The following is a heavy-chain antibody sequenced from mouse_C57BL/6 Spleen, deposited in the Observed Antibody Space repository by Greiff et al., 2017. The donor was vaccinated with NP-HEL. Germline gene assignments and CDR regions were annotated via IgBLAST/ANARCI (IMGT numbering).Heavy chain of an antibody. Sequence: EVQRVESVAELVRPGASVKLSCTASGFNIKNTYMHWVKQRPEQGLEWIGRIDPANGNTKYAPKFQGKATITADTSSNTAYLQLSSLTSEDTAIYYCARSPGSSHWYFDVWGTGTTVTVSS. D-gene: IGHD1-1*01. CDR3: ARSPGSSHWYFDV. J-gene: IGHJ1*03. CDR1: GFNIKNTY. CDR2: IDPANGNT. V-gene: IGHV14-3*01.